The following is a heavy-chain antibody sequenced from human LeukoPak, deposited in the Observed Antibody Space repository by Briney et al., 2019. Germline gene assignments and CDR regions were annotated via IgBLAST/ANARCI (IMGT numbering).Heavy chain of an antibody. CDR2: IIPILGIA. D-gene: IGHD3-22*01. Sequence: ASVKASCKASGGTFSSYAISWVRQAPGQGLEWMGRIIPILGIANYAQKFQGRVTITADKSTSTAYMELSSLRSEDTAVYYCARVAVVVVTSGGAFDIWGQGTMVTVSS. V-gene: IGHV1-69*04. J-gene: IGHJ3*02. CDR3: ARVAVVVVTSGGAFDI. CDR1: GGTFSSYA.